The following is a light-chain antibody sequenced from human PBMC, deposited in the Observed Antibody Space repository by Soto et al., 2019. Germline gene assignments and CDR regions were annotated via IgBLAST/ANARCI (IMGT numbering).Light chain of an antibody. CDR2: GAF. V-gene: IGKV3-11*01. Sequence: EIVLTQSPGTLSLSPGERATLPCRASPSVTNYLAWYQQKPGQAPRLLIYGAFNRATGIPARFSGSGSGTDFTLTISSLEPEDFAVYYCQQRNIWPPVTFGQGTRLEIK. J-gene: IGKJ5*01. CDR3: QQRNIWPPVT. CDR1: PSVTNY.